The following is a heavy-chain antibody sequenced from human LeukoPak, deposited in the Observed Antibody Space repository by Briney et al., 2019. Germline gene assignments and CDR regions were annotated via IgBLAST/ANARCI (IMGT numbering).Heavy chain of an antibody. Sequence: PGGSLRLSCAASGFTFSGYAMHWVRQAPGKGLEYVSAISSNGGSTYYANSVKGRFTISRDNSKNTLYLQMGSLRAEDMAVYYCARGSYYYGSRSYYSNWGQRTLVTVSS. CDR1: GFTFSGYA. V-gene: IGHV3-64*01. CDR2: ISSNGGST. D-gene: IGHD3-10*01. CDR3: ARGSYYYGSRSYYSN. J-gene: IGHJ4*02.